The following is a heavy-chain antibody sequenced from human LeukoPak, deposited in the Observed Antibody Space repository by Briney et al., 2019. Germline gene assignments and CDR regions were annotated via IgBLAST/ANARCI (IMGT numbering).Heavy chain of an antibody. Sequence: GGSLRLSCAASGFIFNSYAMSWVRQTQGKGLEWIATISGSGGGTYYPASVRGRVTISRDNSRNPLYLQLDSLRAEDTAIYFCAKNPDVVTERIVSTFDHWGRGTRVTVST. CDR1: GFIFNSYA. CDR3: AKNPDVVTERIVSTFDH. D-gene: IGHD2-15*01. CDR2: ISGSGGGT. V-gene: IGHV3-23*01. J-gene: IGHJ4*02.